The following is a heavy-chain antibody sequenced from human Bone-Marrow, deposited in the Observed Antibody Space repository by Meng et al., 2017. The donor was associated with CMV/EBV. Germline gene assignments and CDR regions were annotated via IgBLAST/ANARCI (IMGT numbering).Heavy chain of an antibody. CDR3: ARTTHGDYTEY. CDR1: GYTFTAHY. J-gene: IGHJ4*02. D-gene: IGHD4-17*01. V-gene: IGHV1-2*02. Sequence: ASVKVSCKASGYTFTAHYFHWVRQAPGQGLEWMGWTHPHRGDTNYAQQFQGRVTLTRDTSINTGYMELSRLRSDDTAVYYCARTTHGDYTEYWGQGTLVTVSS. CDR2: THPHRGDT.